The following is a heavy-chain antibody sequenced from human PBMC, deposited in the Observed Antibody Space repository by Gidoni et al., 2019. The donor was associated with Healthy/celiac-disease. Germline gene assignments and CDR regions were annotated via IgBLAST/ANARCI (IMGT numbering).Heavy chain of an antibody. D-gene: IGHD3-3*01. V-gene: IGHV3-30*04. CDR1: GFTFSRYA. CDR2: ISYDGSNK. Sequence: QVQLVESGGGVVQPGRSLRLSCAASGFTFSRYAMHWVRQAPGKGLEWVAVISYDGSNKYYADSVKGRFTISRDNSKNTLYLQMNSLRAEDTAVYYCARHWSDFWSGYSGGYWGQGTLVTVSS. CDR3: ARHWSDFWSGYSGGY. J-gene: IGHJ4*02.